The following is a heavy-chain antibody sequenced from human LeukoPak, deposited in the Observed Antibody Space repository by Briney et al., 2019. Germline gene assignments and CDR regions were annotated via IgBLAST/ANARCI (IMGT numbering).Heavy chain of an antibody. D-gene: IGHD5-12*01. CDR2: IKQDGGEK. CDR3: ARVGWRVATSNYYFDY. CDR1: GFTFSSYW. V-gene: IGHV3-7*01. J-gene: IGHJ4*02. Sequence: GGSLRLSCAASGFTFSSYWMSWVRQAPGKGLEWVANIKQDGGEKYYVDSVKGRFTISRDNAKNSLYLQMNSLRAEDTAVYYCARVGWRVATSNYYFDYWGQGTLVTVSS.